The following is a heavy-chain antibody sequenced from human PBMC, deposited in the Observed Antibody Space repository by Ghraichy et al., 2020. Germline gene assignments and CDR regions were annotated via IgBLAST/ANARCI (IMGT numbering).Heavy chain of an antibody. J-gene: IGHJ4*02. CDR2: ISGSGDST. D-gene: IGHD1-26*01. CDR3: ARRSGSYYDFDY. CDR1: GFNSKNYA. V-gene: IGHV3-23*01. Sequence: GGSLRLSCAASGFNSKNYAMSWVRQAPGKGLEWVSVISGSGDSTYYADSVKGRFTISRDNSNNTLYLQMNGLRAEDTAVYYCARRSGSYYDFDYWGQGNLVTVHS.